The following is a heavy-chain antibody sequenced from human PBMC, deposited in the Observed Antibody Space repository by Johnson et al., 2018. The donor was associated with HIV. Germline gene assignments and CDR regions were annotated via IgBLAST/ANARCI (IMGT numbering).Heavy chain of an antibody. D-gene: IGHD2-15*01. CDR2: INQDGSEE. J-gene: IGHJ3*02. CDR1: GFTFSSYW. V-gene: IGHV3-7*04. Sequence: VQLVESGGGLVQPGGSLRLSCAASGFTFSSYWMSWVRQAPGKGLEWVANINQDGSEEYYVDSLEGRFTISRDNAKNSLYLQINSLRVEDTAMYYCARGYCSGGSCYSEYAFDIWGQGTMVTVSS. CDR3: ARGYCSGGSCYSEYAFDI.